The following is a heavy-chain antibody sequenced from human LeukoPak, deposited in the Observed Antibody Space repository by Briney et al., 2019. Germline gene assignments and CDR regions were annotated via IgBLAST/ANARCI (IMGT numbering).Heavy chain of an antibody. CDR3: ARREPFDY. Sequence: GASVKVSCKASGYTFTGYYMHWVRQAPGQGLEWMGWISPNGDATSYAQKFQGRVTMTRNTSISTAYMELSRLRSDDTAVYFCARREPFDYWGQGTLVTVSS. J-gene: IGHJ4*02. V-gene: IGHV1-2*02. D-gene: IGHD1-14*01. CDR2: ISPNGDAT. CDR1: GYTFTGYY.